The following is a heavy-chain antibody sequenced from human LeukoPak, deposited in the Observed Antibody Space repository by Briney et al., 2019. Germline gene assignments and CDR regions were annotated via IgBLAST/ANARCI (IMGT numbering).Heavy chain of an antibody. J-gene: IGHJ4*02. CDR3: ATAVDAPAGPD. D-gene: IGHD6-13*01. CDR1: GLSISNSW. CDR2: IKEDGSAK. V-gene: IGHV3-7*01. Sequence: GGSLRLSCEASGLSISNSWMAWVRQAPGKGLEWVAIIKEDGSAKFYVESVKGRFTISRDNAKNSLSLQMNSLRVEDTAVYYCATAVDAPAGPDWGQGTLVTVSS.